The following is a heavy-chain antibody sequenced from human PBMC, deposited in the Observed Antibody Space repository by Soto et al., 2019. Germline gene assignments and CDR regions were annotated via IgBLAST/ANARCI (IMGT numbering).Heavy chain of an antibody. Sequence: SETLSLTCTVSGGSISSGGYYWSWIRQHPGKGLEWIGYIYYSGSTYYNPSLKSRVTISVDTSKNQFSLKLSSVTAADTAVYYCAVGDRLSDSSSWAVDYWGQGTLVTVSS. V-gene: IGHV4-31*03. CDR1: GGSISSGGYY. D-gene: IGHD6-13*01. CDR3: AVGDRLSDSSSWAVDY. J-gene: IGHJ4*02. CDR2: IYYSGST.